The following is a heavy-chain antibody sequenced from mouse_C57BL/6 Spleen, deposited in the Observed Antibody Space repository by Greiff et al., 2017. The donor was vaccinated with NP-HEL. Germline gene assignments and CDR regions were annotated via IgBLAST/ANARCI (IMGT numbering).Heavy chain of an antibody. CDR1: GFSLTSYG. J-gene: IGHJ4*01. Sequence: QVQLQQSGPGLVQPSQSLSITCTVSGFSLTSYGVHWVRQSPGKGLEWLGVIWSGGSTDYNAAFISRLSISKDNSKSQVFFKMNSLQADDTDIYYCARKGPGTRAMDYWGQGTSVTVAS. CDR3: ARKGPGTRAMDY. V-gene: IGHV2-2*01. CDR2: IWSGGST. D-gene: IGHD4-1*01.